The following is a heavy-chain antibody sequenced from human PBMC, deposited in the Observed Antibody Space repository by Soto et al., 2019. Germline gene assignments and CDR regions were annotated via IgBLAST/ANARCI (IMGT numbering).Heavy chain of an antibody. J-gene: IGHJ4*02. V-gene: IGHV3-74*01. D-gene: IGHD3-22*01. Sequence: EVQLVESGGDLVQPGGSLRLSCAASGFTFSTYWMHWVRQAPGKGLLWVSRIKTDGTYATYADSVKGRFTISRDNAKNTLYLQMNSLRVEEEAVSYCAAGGSGYYANWGQGTLVTVSS. CDR2: IKTDGTYA. CDR3: AAGGSGYYAN. CDR1: GFTFSTYW.